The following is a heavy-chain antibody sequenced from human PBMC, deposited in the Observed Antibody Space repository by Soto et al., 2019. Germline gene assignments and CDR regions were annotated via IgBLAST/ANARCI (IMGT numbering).Heavy chain of an antibody. CDR1: GYTFTSYD. CDR2: MNPNSGNT. CDR3: AGYHPQYGSNAFDI. Sequence: ASVQVSGNASGYTFTSYDINGLRQATGQGLEWMGWMNPNSGNTGYAQEYQCRVTMTRNPSMGTASMALSSLRSEGPGVDYCAGYHPQYGSNAFDIWGEGRMVT. J-gene: IGHJ3*02. V-gene: IGHV1-8*01. D-gene: IGHD4-17*01.